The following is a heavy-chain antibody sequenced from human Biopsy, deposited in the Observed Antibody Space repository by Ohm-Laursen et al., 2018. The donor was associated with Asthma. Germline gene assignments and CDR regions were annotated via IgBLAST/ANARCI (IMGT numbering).Heavy chain of an antibody. D-gene: IGHD3-16*01. CDR2: IDPNSGGT. J-gene: IGHJ2*01. CDR3: ARIKIRIGAGTDRYFDL. Sequence: VASVKVSCKASGCPFTDYYVHWVRQAPGQGLEWMGRIDPNSGGTNYAQKFLGRVTMTRDTSVNTAFMVLSRLRSDDTAVYYCARIKIRIGAGTDRYFDLWGRGTLVTVSS. V-gene: IGHV1-2*06. CDR1: GCPFTDYY.